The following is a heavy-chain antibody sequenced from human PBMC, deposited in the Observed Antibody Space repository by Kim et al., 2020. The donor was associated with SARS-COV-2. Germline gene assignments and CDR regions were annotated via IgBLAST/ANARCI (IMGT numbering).Heavy chain of an antibody. CDR3: ARDFWVGITMIGIDY. V-gene: IGHV1-46*01. Sequence: ASVKVSCKASGYTFTSYYMHWVRQAPGQGLEWMGIINPSGGSTSYAQKFQGRVTMTRDTSTSTVYMELSSLRSEDTAVYYCARDFWVGITMIGIDYWGQGTLVTVSS. D-gene: IGHD3-22*01. CDR2: INPSGGST. J-gene: IGHJ4*02. CDR1: GYTFTSYY.